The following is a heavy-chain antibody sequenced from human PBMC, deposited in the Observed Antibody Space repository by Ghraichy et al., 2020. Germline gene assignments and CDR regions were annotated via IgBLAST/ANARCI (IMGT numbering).Heavy chain of an antibody. V-gene: IGHV3-66*01. J-gene: IGHJ4*02. CDR1: GFTVSSNY. CDR3: ARDIAGGAAADDFDY. Sequence: GGSLRLSCAASGFTVSSNYMSWVRQAPGKGLEWVSVIYSGGSTYYADSVKGRFTISRDNSKNTLYLQMNSLRAEDTAVYYCARDIAGGAAADDFDYWGQGTLVTVSS. CDR2: IYSGGST. D-gene: IGHD6-13*01.